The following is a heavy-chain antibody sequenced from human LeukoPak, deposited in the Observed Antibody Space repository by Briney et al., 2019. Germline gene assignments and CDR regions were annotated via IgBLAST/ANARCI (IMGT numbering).Heavy chain of an antibody. Sequence: SETLSLTCAISGDSVSSNSVTWNWIRQSPSRGLEWLGRTYYRSTWYNDYAVSVRGRITVNPDTSKNQFSLQLNSVTPEDTAVYYCARDHKVARASFDYWGQGTLVTVSS. J-gene: IGHJ4*02. V-gene: IGHV6-1*01. CDR2: TYYRSTWYN. CDR3: ARDHKVARASFDY. D-gene: IGHD2-21*01. CDR1: GDSVSSNSVT.